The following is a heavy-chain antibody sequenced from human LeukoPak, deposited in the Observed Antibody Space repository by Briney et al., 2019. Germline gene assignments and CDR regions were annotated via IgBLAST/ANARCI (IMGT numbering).Heavy chain of an antibody. Sequence: GGSLRLSCAASGFTFSSYEMNWVRQAPGKGLEWVSYISSSGSTIYYADSVKGRFTISRDNAKNSLYLQMNSLRAEDTAVYYCARDITIFGVVTEYYFDYWGQGTLVTVSS. CDR3: ARDITIFGVVTEYYFDY. J-gene: IGHJ4*02. D-gene: IGHD3-3*01. CDR2: ISSSGSTI. V-gene: IGHV3-48*03. CDR1: GFTFSSYE.